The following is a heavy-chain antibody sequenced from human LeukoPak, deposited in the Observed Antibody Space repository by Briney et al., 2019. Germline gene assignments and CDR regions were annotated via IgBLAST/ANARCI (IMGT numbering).Heavy chain of an antibody. D-gene: IGHD1-26*01. CDR1: GFTFDDYA. V-gene: IGHV3-9*01. J-gene: IGHJ6*02. CDR3: AKDRQWELLNGMDV. CDR2: ISWNSGSI. Sequence: GGSLRLSCAASGFTFDDYAMHWVRQAPGKGLEWASGISWNSGSIGYADSVKGRFTISRDNAKNSLYLQMNSLRAEDTALYYCAKDRQWELLNGMDVWGQGTTVTVSS.